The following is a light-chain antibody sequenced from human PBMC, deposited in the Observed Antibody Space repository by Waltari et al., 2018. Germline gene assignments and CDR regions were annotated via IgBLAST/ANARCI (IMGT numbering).Light chain of an antibody. J-gene: IGLJ2*01. CDR1: SSDVGGYNY. CDR2: EVS. CDR3: SSYAGSNKLV. V-gene: IGLV2-8*01. Sequence: SALTQPPSASGSPGQSVTISCTATSSDVGGYNYVPWYQQHPGKAPKLMIYEVSKRPSGGPDRFSGSKSGNTASLTVSGLQAEDEADYYCSSYAGSNKLVFGGGTKLTVL.